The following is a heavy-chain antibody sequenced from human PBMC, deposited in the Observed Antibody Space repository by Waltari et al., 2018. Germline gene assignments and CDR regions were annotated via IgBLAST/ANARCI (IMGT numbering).Heavy chain of an antibody. Sequence: EVQLVESGGGLVKPGGSLRLSCVASGFTFSTFGMSWVRQAPGKGLEWVSKITGSGAYIYYADSIKGRFTISRDNAKNSLYLHMNSLRDGDTAVYYCVRALTTPNDSWGQGTLVAVSS. CDR1: GFTFSTFG. CDR3: VRALTTPNDS. CDR2: ITGSGAYI. D-gene: IGHD4-17*01. V-gene: IGHV3-21*03. J-gene: IGHJ5*01.